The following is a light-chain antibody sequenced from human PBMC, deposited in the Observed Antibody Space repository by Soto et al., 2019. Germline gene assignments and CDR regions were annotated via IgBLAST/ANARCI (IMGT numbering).Light chain of an antibody. CDR3: QHYRSSPPIT. CDR2: GAS. CDR1: QTVSSNH. J-gene: IGKJ5*01. Sequence: EVVLTQSPGTLSLSPGERATLSCRASQTVSSNHLIWYQQKPGQAPTLLIYGASSRATGIPDRFSGSASGTDFTLTISKLEPEDFAVYDCQHYRSSPPITFGQGTRLEIK. V-gene: IGKV3-20*01.